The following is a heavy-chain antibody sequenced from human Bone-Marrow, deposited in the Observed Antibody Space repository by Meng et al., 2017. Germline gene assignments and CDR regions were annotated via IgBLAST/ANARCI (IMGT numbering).Heavy chain of an antibody. J-gene: IGHJ5*02. CDR2: IYHSGST. CDR3: ANYYDSQVGWFDP. CDR1: GGSISSSNW. V-gene: IGHV4-4*02. D-gene: IGHD3-22*01. Sequence: VQLHESGPGLVKPTGTLPLTCAASGGSISSSNWWSWVCQPPGKGLEWIGEIYHSGSTNYNPSLKSRVTISVDKSKNQFSLKLSSVTAADTDVYYCANYYDSQVGWFDPWGQGTLVTVSS.